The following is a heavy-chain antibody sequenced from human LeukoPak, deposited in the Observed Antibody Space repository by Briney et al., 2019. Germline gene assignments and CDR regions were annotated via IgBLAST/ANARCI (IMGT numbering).Heavy chain of an antibody. J-gene: IGHJ6*02. CDR1: GGSISSYY. CDR3: ARGYCSSTSCYRYYYYYGMDV. V-gene: IGHV4-59*01. Sequence: PSETLSLTCTVSGGSISSYYWSWIRQPPGKGLEWIGYIYYSGSTNYNPSLKSRVTISVDTSKNQFSLKLSSVTAADTAVYYCARGYCSSTSCYRYYYYYGMDVWGQGTTVTVSS. D-gene: IGHD2-2*01. CDR2: IYYSGST.